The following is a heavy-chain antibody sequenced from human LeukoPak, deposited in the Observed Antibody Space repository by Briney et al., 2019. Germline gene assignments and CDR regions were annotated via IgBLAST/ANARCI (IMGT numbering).Heavy chain of an antibody. Sequence: GGSLRLSCAASGFTFSSCAMSWVRQAPGKGLEWVSTIRGSTSSTYYADSVKGRFTISRDNSKNTLYLQMNSLRAEDTAIYYCASRGRYYFDYWGQGTLVTVSS. D-gene: IGHD3-16*01. V-gene: IGHV3-23*01. CDR3: ASRGRYYFDY. CDR2: IRGSTSST. CDR1: GFTFSSCA. J-gene: IGHJ4*02.